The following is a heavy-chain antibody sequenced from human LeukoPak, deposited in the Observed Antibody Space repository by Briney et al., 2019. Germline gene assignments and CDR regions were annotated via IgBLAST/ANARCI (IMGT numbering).Heavy chain of an antibody. CDR1: GFIFSSFS. CDR2: ISSSSYPI. D-gene: IGHD2-15*01. V-gene: IGHV3-48*01. CDR3: ARVRYCSGGSCYGNWYDP. Sequence: GGSLRLSCAASGFIFSSFSMNWVRQAPGKGLEWVSYISSSSYPISYADSVKGRFTISRDHAKNSLYLQMNSLRAEDTAVYYCARVRYCSGGSCYGNWYDPWGQGTLVTVSS. J-gene: IGHJ5*02.